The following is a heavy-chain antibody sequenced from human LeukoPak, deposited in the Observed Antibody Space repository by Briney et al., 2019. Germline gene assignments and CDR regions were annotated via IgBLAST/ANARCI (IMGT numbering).Heavy chain of an antibody. CDR2: ISGSGGST. D-gene: IGHD1-26*01. CDR3: AKVRVGATLYFDY. V-gene: IGHV3-23*01. J-gene: IGHJ4*02. CDR1: GFTFSSYA. Sequence: WGSLRLSCAASGFTFSSYAMSWVRQAPGKGPEWVSAISGSGGSTYYADSVKGQFTISRDNSKNTLYLQMNSLRAEDTAVYYCAKVRVGATLYFDYWGQGTLVTVSS.